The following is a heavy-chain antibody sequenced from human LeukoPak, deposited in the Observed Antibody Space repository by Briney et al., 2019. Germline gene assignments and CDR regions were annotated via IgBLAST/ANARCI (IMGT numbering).Heavy chain of an antibody. Sequence: PGGSLRLSCVGSGFTFSSYGMHWVRQAPGKGLEWVAFIRYDGSNKYYADSVKGRFTISRDNSKNTLYLQMNSLRAEDTAVYYCAKSHGQGFDYFDYWGQGTLVTVSS. CDR2: IRYDGSNK. CDR3: AKSHGQGFDYFDY. D-gene: IGHD2-8*01. J-gene: IGHJ4*02. CDR1: GFTFSSYG. V-gene: IGHV3-30*02.